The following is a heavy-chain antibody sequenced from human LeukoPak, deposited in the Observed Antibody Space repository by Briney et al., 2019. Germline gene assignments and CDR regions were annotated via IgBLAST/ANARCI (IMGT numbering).Heavy chain of an antibody. J-gene: IGHJ4*02. D-gene: IGHD1-26*01. CDR2: INAGNGDT. V-gene: IGHV1-3*01. CDR1: RYTFTIYA. CDR3: ARGGAFLYVDY. Sequence: ASVKVSCKASRYTFTIYAIHWMRQAPGQRLEWMGWINAGNGDTKYSQKFQDRVTITRDTSANTAYMELSSLRSEDTALYYCARGGAFLYVDYWGQGTLVTVSS.